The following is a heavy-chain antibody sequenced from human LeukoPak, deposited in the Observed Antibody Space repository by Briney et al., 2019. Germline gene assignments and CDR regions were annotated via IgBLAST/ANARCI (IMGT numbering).Heavy chain of an antibody. V-gene: IGHV3-21*01. J-gene: IGHJ4*02. CDR2: SSSNSTYI. D-gene: IGHD6-19*01. CDR1: GFTFSSLA. Sequence: GGSLRLSCVASGFTFSSLAMNWIRQAPGRGLEWVSSSSSNSTYIQYADSVKGRFTISRDNARNSLYLQMNNLRAEDTAVYYCARLPWVVRWIYYWGQGTLVTVSS. CDR3: ARLPWVVRWIYY.